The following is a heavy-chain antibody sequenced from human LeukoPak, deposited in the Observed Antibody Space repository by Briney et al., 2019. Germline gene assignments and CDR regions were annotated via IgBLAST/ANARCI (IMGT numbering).Heavy chain of an antibody. CDR2: ISCYNGET. Sequence: ASVKVSCKASGYIFRSYGLSWVRQAPGQGLQWLGWISCYNGETRYEQKFQDRVTLTTDTSTTTVYMELRSLRYDDTAVYYCARVRGAFDIWGQGTMVTVSS. CDR3: ARVRGAFDI. CDR1: GYIFRSYG. V-gene: IGHV1-18*01. J-gene: IGHJ3*02.